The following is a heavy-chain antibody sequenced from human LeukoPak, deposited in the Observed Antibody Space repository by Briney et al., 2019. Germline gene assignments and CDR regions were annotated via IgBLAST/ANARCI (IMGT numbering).Heavy chain of an antibody. CDR3: ARAGQLWQYYGDKYFDY. Sequence: PSETLSLTCAVYGGSFSGYYWSWIRQPPGKGLEWIGEINHSGSTNYNPSLKSRVTISVDTSKNQFSLKLSSVTAADTAVYYCARAGQLWQYYGDKYFDYWGQGTLVTVSS. CDR2: INHSGST. D-gene: IGHD5-18*01. CDR1: GGSFSGYY. J-gene: IGHJ4*02. V-gene: IGHV4-34*01.